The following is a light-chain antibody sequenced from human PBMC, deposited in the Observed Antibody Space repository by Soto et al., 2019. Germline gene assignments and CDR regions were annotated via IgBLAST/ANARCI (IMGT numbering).Light chain of an antibody. V-gene: IGLV1-47*02. CDR3: AAWDDNLRGYWV. CDR1: TYNIGSNY. Sequence: QPVLTQPPSASGTPGQRVTISCSGATYNIGSNYVYWYQHLPGTAPKLLIYTDNERPSGVPDRFSGSKSGTSASLAISGLRSEDEADYYCAAWDDNLRGYWVFGGGTKLTVL. J-gene: IGLJ2*01. CDR2: TDN.